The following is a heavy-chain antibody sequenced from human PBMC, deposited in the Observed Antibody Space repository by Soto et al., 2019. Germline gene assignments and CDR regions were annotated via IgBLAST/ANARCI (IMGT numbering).Heavy chain of an antibody. CDR2: ITADGGT. CDR1: GFTVSSHA. Sequence: EVQVLESGGGLVQPGGSLRLSCEGSGFTVSSHAMTWIRQAPGKGPEWVSTITADGGTYYADSVKGRFAMSRDTSESTLYLHMTSLGAEATAAYYCAPHVSCSGGSCQYDAFAIRGQGSMVTVSS. CDR3: APHVSCSGGSCQYDAFAI. V-gene: IGHV3-23*01. D-gene: IGHD2-15*01. J-gene: IGHJ3*02.